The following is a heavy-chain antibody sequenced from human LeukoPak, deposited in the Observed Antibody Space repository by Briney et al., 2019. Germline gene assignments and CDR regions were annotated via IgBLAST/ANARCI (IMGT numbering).Heavy chain of an antibody. V-gene: IGHV1-18*01. CDR1: GGTFSSYA. CDR2: ISGSNGNT. D-gene: IGHD3-22*01. CDR3: ARVTGYMIEDYFDY. Sequence: ASVKVSCKASGGTFSSYAISWVRQAPGQGLEWMGWISGSNGNTNYAQKFQGRVSMTADTSTSTAYMELRSPRSDDTAVYYCARVTGYMIEDYFDYWGQGTLVTVSS. J-gene: IGHJ4*02.